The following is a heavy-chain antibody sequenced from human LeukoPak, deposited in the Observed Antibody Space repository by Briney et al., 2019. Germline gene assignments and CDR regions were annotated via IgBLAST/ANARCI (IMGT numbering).Heavy chain of an antibody. Sequence: SVKVSCKASGGTFSSYAISWVRQAPGQGLEWVGGIIPIFGTANYAQKFQGRVAMTRDTSTSTVYMELSSLRSEDTAVYYCARDGDINMVRGLIYFDYWGQGTLVTASS. CDR1: GGTFSSYA. D-gene: IGHD3-10*01. CDR3: ARDGDINMVRGLIYFDY. V-gene: IGHV1-69*05. CDR2: IIPIFGTA. J-gene: IGHJ4*02.